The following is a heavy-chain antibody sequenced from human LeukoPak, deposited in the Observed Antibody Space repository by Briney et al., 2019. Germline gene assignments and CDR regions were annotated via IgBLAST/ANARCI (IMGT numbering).Heavy chain of an antibody. CDR1: GFTFSSYG. CDR2: ISSSGSTI. Sequence: GGSLRLSCAASGFTFSSYGMHWVRQAPGKGLEWVSYISSSGSTIYYADSVKGRFTISRDNPKNSLYLQMNSLRAEDTAVYYCAREGSYYYYMDVWGKGTTVTISS. CDR3: AREGSYYYYMDV. V-gene: IGHV3-48*04. J-gene: IGHJ6*03.